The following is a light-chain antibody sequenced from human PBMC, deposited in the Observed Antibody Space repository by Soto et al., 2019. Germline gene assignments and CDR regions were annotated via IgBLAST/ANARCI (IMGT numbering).Light chain of an antibody. V-gene: IGLV2-8*01. CDR1: SSDVGGYNY. CDR3: SSYAGSSNV. Sequence: QSALTQPPSASGSPGQSVAISCTGTSSDVGGYNYVSWYQQHPGKAPKLMIYEVNKRPSGVPDRFSGSKSGNTASLTVSGLSAEDEADYYCSSYAGSSNVFGTGTKLTVL. CDR2: EVN. J-gene: IGLJ1*01.